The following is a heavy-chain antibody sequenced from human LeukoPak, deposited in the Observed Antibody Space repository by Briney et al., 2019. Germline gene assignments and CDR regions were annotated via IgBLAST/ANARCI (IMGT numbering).Heavy chain of an antibody. CDR3: VRHPGSYNVLTGYSYYFDY. Sequence: GGSLRLSCVGSGFTFGSYWMSWVCQAPGKGLELVANIKHDGSDHYYADSVAGRFTISRDNAKNSLYLEMSSLRAEDAAVYFCVRHPGSYNVLTGYSYYFDYWGQGTLVTVSS. J-gene: IGHJ4*02. CDR1: GFTFGSYW. D-gene: IGHD3-9*01. CDR2: IKHDGSDH. V-gene: IGHV3-7*01.